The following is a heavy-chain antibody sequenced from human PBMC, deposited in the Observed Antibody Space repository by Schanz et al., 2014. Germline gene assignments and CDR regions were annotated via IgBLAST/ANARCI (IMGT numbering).Heavy chain of an antibody. V-gene: IGHV3-21*06. Sequence: EVRLLESGGGLIHPGGSLRLSCTASGFSFDSYNMNWVRQSPGKGLEWVAFLSFDSRHIYYADSVKGRFTISRDNAKSSLHLQMTSLRADDTAVYYCARDGVAATTDFEYWGQGALVTVSS. CDR3: ARDGVAATTDFEY. D-gene: IGHD1-1*01. J-gene: IGHJ4*02. CDR2: LSFDSRHI. CDR1: GFSFDSYN.